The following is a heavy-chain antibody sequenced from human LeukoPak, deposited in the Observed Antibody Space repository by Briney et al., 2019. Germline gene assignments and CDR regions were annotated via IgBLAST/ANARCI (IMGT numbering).Heavy chain of an antibody. CDR2: IYSGGGT. V-gene: IGHV3-66*01. CDR3: ARGFRSVTTWGYFDY. Sequence: GGSLRLSCAASGFTVSTNYMSWVRQAPGKGLEWVSLIYSGGGTYYADSVKGRSTISRDNSRNTLSLQMNSLRVDDTAVYYCARGFRSVTTWGYFDYWGQGALVTVS. CDR1: GFTVSTNY. J-gene: IGHJ4*02. D-gene: IGHD4-17*01.